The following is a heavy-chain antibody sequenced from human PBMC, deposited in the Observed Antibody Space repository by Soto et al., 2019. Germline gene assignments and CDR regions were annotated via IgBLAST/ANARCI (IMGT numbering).Heavy chain of an antibody. Sequence: GASVKVSCKVSGYTLTELSMHWVRQAPGKGLEWMGGFDPEDGETIYAQKFQGRVTMTEDTSTDTAYMELSSLRSEDTAVYYCATITRITGPIDNDYWGQGTLVTVSS. D-gene: IGHD1-20*01. CDR2: FDPEDGET. J-gene: IGHJ4*02. V-gene: IGHV1-24*01. CDR1: GYTLTELS. CDR3: ATITRITGPIDNDY.